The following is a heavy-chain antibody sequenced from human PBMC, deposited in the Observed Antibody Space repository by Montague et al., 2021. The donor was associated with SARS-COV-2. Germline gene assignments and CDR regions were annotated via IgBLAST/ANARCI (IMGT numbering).Heavy chain of an antibody. J-gene: IGHJ6*03. CDR3: ARRLDVIAAAGTRDYYYYYYMDV. V-gene: IGHV5-10-1*01. D-gene: IGHD6-13*01. Sequence: QSGAEVKKPGESLRISYKGSGYSFTSYWISWVRQMPGKGLEWMGRIDPSDSYTNYSPSFQGHVTISADKSISTAYLQWSILKASDTAMYYCARRLDVIAAAGTRDYYYYYYMDVWGKGTTVTVSS. CDR1: GYSFTSYW. CDR2: IDPSDSYT.